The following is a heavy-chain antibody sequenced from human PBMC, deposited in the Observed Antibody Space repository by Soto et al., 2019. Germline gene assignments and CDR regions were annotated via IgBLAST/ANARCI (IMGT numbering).Heavy chain of an antibody. V-gene: IGHV3-23*01. J-gene: IGHJ2*01. Sequence: PGGSLRLSCAASGFTFSNYAVTWVRQAPGKGLEWVSTISGSGGSTYYADSVKGRFTISRDNSKNTLYLQMNSLRAEDTAVYYCARSVSGSSRGYFQQQLVQSPYFDLWGRGTLVTVSS. D-gene: IGHD6-13*01. CDR2: ISGSGGST. CDR1: GFTFSNYA. CDR3: ARSVSGSSRGYFQQQLVQSPYFDL.